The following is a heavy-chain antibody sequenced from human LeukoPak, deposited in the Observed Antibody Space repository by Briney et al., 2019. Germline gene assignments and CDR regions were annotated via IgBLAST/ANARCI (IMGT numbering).Heavy chain of an antibody. J-gene: IGHJ4*02. CDR2: VSYSGNT. Sequence: SETLSLTCTVSGGSISSYYWSWIRQPPGKGLEWIGYVSYSGNTNYNPSLKSRVTVSVDSSKNQFSLKLSSVTAADTAVYYCARQLHTSMSPFDYWGQGTLVTVSS. D-gene: IGHD5-18*01. CDR1: GGSISSYY. V-gene: IGHV4-59*08. CDR3: ARQLHTSMSPFDY.